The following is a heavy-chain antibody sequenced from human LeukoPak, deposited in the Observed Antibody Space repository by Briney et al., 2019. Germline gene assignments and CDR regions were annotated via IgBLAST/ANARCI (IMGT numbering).Heavy chain of an antibody. D-gene: IGHD6-13*01. CDR3: ARSFLSNWYYFDN. V-gene: IGHV4-4*07. Sequence: SETLSLICTVSGDSISSYYWSWIRQPAGKGLEWIGRIYTSGSTNYNPSLKSRVTMSVDTSKNQFSLKLNSVTAADTAVYYCARSFLSNWYYFDNWGQGTLVTVSS. CDR2: IYTSGST. CDR1: GDSISSYY. J-gene: IGHJ4*02.